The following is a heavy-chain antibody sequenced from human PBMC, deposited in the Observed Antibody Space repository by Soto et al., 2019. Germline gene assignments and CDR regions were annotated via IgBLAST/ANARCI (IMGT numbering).Heavy chain of an antibody. V-gene: IGHV4-38-2*01. D-gene: IGHD3-9*01. J-gene: IGHJ6*02. CDR3: ARXQIVERYFDYYYYCRDV. CDR1: SCSISSGYY. Sequence: SETLSLTCAVSSCSISSGYYWGWVQQPPEKLLEWMGSIYHSGTTNYSPSLKSRVPMSVDTAKNQFALRLSSVTAADTAVYYCARXQIVERYFDYYYYCRDVMRQVTTGTVSS. CDR2: IYHSGTT.